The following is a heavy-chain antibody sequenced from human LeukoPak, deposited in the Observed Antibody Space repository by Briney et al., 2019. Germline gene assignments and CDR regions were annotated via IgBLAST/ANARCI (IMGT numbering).Heavy chain of an antibody. D-gene: IGHD7-27*01. CDR1: SGFIGSSNW. CDR3: ASNWGYSQGH. J-gene: IGHJ4*02. CDR2: ISLGGNT. Sequence: SETLSLTCTVSSGFIGSSNWWSWVRQTPGKGLEWIGEISLGGNTNHNPSLRSRVTISVDQSKNQLFLKLTSVTAADTAIYYCASNWGYSQGHWGQGILVTVSS. V-gene: IGHV4-4*02.